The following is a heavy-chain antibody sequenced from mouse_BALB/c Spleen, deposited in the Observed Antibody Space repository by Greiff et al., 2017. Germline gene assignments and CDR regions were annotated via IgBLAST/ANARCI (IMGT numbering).Heavy chain of an antibody. D-gene: IGHD4-1*01. CDR1: GYTFTSYW. V-gene: IGHV1S81*02. CDR3: ARAGTRDAY. CDR2: INPSNGRT. Sequence: QVQLQQPGAELVKPGASVKLSCKASGYTFTSYWMHWVKQRPGQGLEWIGEINPSNGRTNYNEKFKSKATLTVDKSSSTAYMHLNSLTSEDSAVYYCARAGTRDAYWGQGTLVTVSA. J-gene: IGHJ3*01.